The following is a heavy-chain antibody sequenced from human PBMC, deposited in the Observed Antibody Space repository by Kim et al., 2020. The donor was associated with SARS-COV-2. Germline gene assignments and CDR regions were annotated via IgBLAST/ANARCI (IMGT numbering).Heavy chain of an antibody. Sequence: ASVKVSCKASGYTFTGYYMHWVRLAPGQGLEWMGRINPNSGGTNYAQKFQGRVTMTRDTSISTAYMELSRLRSDYTAVYYCARGGRWLQFFYDGDALDIWGQGTMVTVSS. D-gene: IGHD5-12*01. J-gene: IGHJ3*02. CDR1: GYTFTGYY. V-gene: IGHV1-2*06. CDR3: ARGGRWLQFFYDGDALDI. CDR2: INPNSGGT.